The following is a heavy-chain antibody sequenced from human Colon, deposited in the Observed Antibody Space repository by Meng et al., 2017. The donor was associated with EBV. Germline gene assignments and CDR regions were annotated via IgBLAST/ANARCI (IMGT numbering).Heavy chain of an antibody. J-gene: IGHJ4*02. D-gene: IGHD3-10*01. V-gene: IGHV4-39*01. CDR3: ARRRGGSGRDC. CDR1: CGSHSSNVYY. CDR2: IYHSGST. Sequence: QRQLQESGPGLVKPSETLSRTCTGCCGSHSSNVYYWDWVRQPPGKGLEWIGAIYHSGSTSYNPSLQSRVTMFVDTSKNQFSLMLTSVTATDTAVYYCARRRGGSGRDCWGQGTLVTVSS.